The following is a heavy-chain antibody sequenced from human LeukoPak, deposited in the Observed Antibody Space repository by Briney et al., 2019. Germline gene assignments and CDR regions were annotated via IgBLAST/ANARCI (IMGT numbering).Heavy chain of an antibody. Sequence: GGSLRLSCAASGFTFSSYAMHWVRQAPGKGLEWVAVISYDGSNKYHADSVKGRFTISRDNSKNTLYLQMNSLRAEDTAVYYCIRHAASGGSGVDYWGQGTLVTVSS. CDR2: ISYDGSNK. V-gene: IGHV3-30*04. J-gene: IGHJ4*02. CDR1: GFTFSSYA. D-gene: IGHD3-10*01. CDR3: IRHAASGGSGVDY.